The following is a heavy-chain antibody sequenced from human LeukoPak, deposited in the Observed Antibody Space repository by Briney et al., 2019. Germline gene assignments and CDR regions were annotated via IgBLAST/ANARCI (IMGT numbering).Heavy chain of an antibody. Sequence: GGSLRLSCAASGFTFHSYTMHWVRQAPGKGLEWVAFILYDGSNESYADSVRGRFTISRDNAKNSLYLQMNSLRAEDTAIYYCASVRSGDTRDFDYWGQGTLVTVSS. D-gene: IGHD4-17*01. V-gene: IGHV3-30-3*01. CDR3: ASVRSGDTRDFDY. CDR1: GFTFHSYT. J-gene: IGHJ4*02. CDR2: ILYDGSNE.